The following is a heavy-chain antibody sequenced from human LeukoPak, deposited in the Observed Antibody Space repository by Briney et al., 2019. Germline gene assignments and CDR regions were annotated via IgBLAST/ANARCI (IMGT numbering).Heavy chain of an antibody. Sequence: GGSLRLSCAASGFTFSSYWMHWVRQAPGKGLVWVARINSDGSSTSYADSVKGRFTISRDNAKNTLYLQMNSLRAEDTAVYYCARDWGNSGSYKHDAFDIWGQGTMVTVSS. CDR1: GFTFSSYW. CDR2: INSDGSST. CDR3: ARDWGNSGSYKHDAFDI. J-gene: IGHJ3*02. D-gene: IGHD1-26*01. V-gene: IGHV3-74*01.